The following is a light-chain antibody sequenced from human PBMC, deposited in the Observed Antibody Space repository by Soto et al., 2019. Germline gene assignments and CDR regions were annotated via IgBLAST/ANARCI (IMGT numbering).Light chain of an antibody. J-gene: IGKJ1*01. CDR1: QSISSW. V-gene: IGKV1-5*01. Sequence: DIQMTHSPSTLSASVGDRVTISCRARQSISSWLAWYQQKPGKAPNLLIYDASSLESGVPSRFSGSGSGTEFTLTISSLQPDDFATYYCQQYNSYWTFGQGTKVEIK. CDR2: DAS. CDR3: QQYNSYWT.